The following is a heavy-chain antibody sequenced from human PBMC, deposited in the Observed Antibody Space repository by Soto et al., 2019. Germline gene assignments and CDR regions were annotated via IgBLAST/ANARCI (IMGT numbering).Heavy chain of an antibody. Sequence: SVKVSCKVSGCTFSASAVQWVRQARGQRLEWIGWIVVGSGDTNYAQDFQERVTITMDMSTSTAYMQLSSLRSEDTAIYYCAGTTSSYDYYGMDVWGQGTIGTISS. CDR2: IVVGSGDT. V-gene: IGHV1-58*01. J-gene: IGHJ6*02. CDR3: AGTTSSYDYYGMDV. D-gene: IGHD1-7*01. CDR1: GCTFSASA.